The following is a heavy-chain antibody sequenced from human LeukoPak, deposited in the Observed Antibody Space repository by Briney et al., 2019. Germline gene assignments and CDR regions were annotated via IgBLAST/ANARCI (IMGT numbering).Heavy chain of an antibody. J-gene: IGHJ4*02. D-gene: IGHD3-16*01. Sequence: GASVKVSCKASGGTFSSCAISWVRQAPGQGLEWMGWITTSTGKPTYAQGFTGRFVFSLDTSVSTTYLHINSLKAEDTAVYYCARDASMINFDYWGQGSLVTVSS. V-gene: IGHV7-4-1*02. CDR3: ARDASMINFDY. CDR2: ITTSTGKP. CDR1: GGTFSSCA.